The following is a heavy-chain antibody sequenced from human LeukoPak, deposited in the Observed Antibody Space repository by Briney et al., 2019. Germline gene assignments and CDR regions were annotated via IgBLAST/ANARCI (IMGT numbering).Heavy chain of an antibody. CDR2: IYTSGST. J-gene: IGHJ3*02. D-gene: IGHD2-2*01. V-gene: IGHV4-4*07. Sequence: SETLSLTCTVSGGSISSYYWSWIRQPAGKGLEWIGRIYTSGSTNYNPSLKSRVTMSVDTSKNQFSLKLSSVTAADTAVYYCARDRYCSSTSCPNDDAFDIWGQGTMVTVSS. CDR1: GGSISSYY. CDR3: ARDRYCSSTSCPNDDAFDI.